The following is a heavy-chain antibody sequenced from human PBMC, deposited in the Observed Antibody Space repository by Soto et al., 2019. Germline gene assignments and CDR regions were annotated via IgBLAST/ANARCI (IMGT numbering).Heavy chain of an antibody. J-gene: IGHJ4*02. CDR3: ARDRMGYSSGLRIGY. V-gene: IGHV1-3*01. Sequence: ASVKVSCKASGYTFTSYAMHWVRQAPGERLEWMGWINAGNGNTKYSQKFQGRVTITRDTSASTAYMELRSLRSDDTAVYYCARDRMGYSSGLRIGYWGQGTLVTVSS. CDR2: INAGNGNT. CDR1: GYTFTSYA. D-gene: IGHD6-19*01.